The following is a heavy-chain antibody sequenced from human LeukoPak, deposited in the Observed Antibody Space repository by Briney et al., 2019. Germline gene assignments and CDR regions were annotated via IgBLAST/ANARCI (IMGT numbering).Heavy chain of an antibody. Sequence: GGSLRLSCAASGFTFSTYWMSWVRQAPGKGLEWVANIKEDGNRIYYVDSVKGRFTISRENAKNSLYLQMSSLRAEDTAVYYCAGGGWYYFEYWGQGVLVTVSS. CDR3: AGGGWYYFEY. CDR2: IKEDGNRI. CDR1: GFTFSTYW. J-gene: IGHJ4*02. V-gene: IGHV3-7*01.